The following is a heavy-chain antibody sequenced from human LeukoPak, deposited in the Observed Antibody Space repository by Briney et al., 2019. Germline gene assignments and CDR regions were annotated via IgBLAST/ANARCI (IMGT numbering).Heavy chain of an antibody. CDR1: GFTFSSYS. J-gene: IGHJ4*02. Sequence: GGSLRLSCAASGFTFSSYSMNWVRQAPGKGLEWVSSISSSSSYIYHADSVKGRFTISRDNAKNTLYLQMNSLRAEDTAVYYCARRVVVPAAPYYFDYWGQGTLVTVSS. V-gene: IGHV3-21*01. CDR2: ISSSSSYI. D-gene: IGHD2-2*01. CDR3: ARRVVVPAAPYYFDY.